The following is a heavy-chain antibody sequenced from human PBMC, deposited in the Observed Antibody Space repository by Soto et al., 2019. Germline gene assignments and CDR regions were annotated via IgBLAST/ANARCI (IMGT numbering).Heavy chain of an antibody. Sequence: VQLKESGPGMVRPSQTLSLTCTVSGDSIRSGTYSWTWIRQHTGKGLEWIGVIYNSGTTYYNPSLKSRVNISSDTSKNQFSLKMSSVTAADTAIYYCARDSSWRGYCDLWGQGTLVTVSS. CDR2: IYNSGTT. CDR1: GDSIRSGTYS. V-gene: IGHV4-31*03. J-gene: IGHJ4*02. CDR3: ARDSSWRGYCDL. D-gene: IGHD3-3*01.